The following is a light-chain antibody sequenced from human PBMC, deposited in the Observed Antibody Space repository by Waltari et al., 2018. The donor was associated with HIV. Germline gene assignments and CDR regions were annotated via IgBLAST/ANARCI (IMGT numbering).Light chain of an antibody. V-gene: IGLV2-14*03. CDR2: EVT. CDR3: SSWTTSTTRV. CDR1: NEDVGAYNY. Sequence: QSALTQPASVSGSPGQSITISCTGTNEDVGAYNYVSWYQQHPGKAPKLIIYEVTTRPSGISSRFSGSKSGNTASRTISGLQAEDEADYHCSSWTTSTTRVFGGGTKVTVL. J-gene: IGLJ3*02.